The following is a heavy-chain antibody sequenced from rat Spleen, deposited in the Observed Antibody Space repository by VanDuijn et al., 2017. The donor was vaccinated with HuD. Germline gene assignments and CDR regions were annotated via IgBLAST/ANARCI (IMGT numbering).Heavy chain of an antibody. J-gene: IGHJ2*01. CDR1: GFTFSDYA. CDR3: AVSGYGY. Sequence: EVQLVETGGGLVQPGRSLKLSCAASGFTFSDYAMAWVRQAPTKGLEWVATISYDGGSTYYRDSVKGRFTISRDNAKSTLYLQMDSLRSEDTATYYCAVSGYGYWGQGVMVTVSS. V-gene: IGHV5-7*01. D-gene: IGHD4-3*01. CDR2: ISYDGGST.